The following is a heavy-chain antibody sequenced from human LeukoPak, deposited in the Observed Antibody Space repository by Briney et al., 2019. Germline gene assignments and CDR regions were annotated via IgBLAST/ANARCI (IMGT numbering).Heavy chain of an antibody. J-gene: IGHJ1*01. CDR1: GYSFTSYW. Sequence: GESLKISCKGSGYSFTSYWIGWVRQMPGKGLEWMGIIYPGDSDTRYSPSSQSQVTISAAKSISTAYLQWSSLKASDTAMYYCARPVGMSSEYFQHWGQGTLVTVSS. D-gene: IGHD6-13*01. CDR3: ARPVGMSSEYFQH. CDR2: IYPGDSDT. V-gene: IGHV5-51*01.